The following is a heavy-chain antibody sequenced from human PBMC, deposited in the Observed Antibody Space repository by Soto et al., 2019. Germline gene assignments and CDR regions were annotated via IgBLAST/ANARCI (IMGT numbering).Heavy chain of an antibody. V-gene: IGHV4-28*01. CDR2: IYYSGTT. CDR3: ARREIQGPIDY. CDR1: GYSISSSNW. Sequence: QVKLQESGPGLVKPSDTLSLTCAVSGYSISSSNWWGWIRQPPGKGLGWIGYIYYSGTTYYNPSLKSRVTMSVDTSKNQFSLKLTSVTAVDTAVYYCARREIQGPIDYWGQGTLVTVSS. D-gene: IGHD1-26*01. J-gene: IGHJ4*02.